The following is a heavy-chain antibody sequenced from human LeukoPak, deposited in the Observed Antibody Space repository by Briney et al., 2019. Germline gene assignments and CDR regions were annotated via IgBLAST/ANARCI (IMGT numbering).Heavy chain of an antibody. CDR3: ASSKEYQLLKNDY. V-gene: IGHV4-30-4*08. D-gene: IGHD2-2*01. J-gene: IGHJ4*02. Sequence: SSETLSLTCTVSGGSISSGDYYWSWIRQPPGKGLEWIVYIYYSGSTYYNPSLKSRVTISVDTSKNQFSLKLSSVTAADTAVYYCASSKEYQLLKNDYWGQGTLVTVPS. CDR2: IYYSGST. CDR1: GGSISSGDYY.